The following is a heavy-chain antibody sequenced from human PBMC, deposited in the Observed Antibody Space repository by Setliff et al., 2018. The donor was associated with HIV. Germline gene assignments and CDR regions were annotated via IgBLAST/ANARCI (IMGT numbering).Heavy chain of an antibody. CDR2: MNPNSSNS. D-gene: IGHD1-26*01. CDR3: ARTPARKGRGVYYFDY. V-gene: IGHV1-8*02. CDR1: GYTFINYD. Sequence: GASVKVSCKTSGYTFINYDINWVRQATGQGLEWMGWMNPNSSNSGYAQNFQGRVTMTTDTSTRTAYMDLRSLKSDDTAVYYCARTPARKGRGVYYFDYWGQGTLVTVSS. J-gene: IGHJ4*02.